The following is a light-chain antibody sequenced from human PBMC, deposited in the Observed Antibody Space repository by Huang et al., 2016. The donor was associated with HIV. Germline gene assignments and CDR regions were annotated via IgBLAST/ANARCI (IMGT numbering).Light chain of an antibody. CDR1: QSVSRTY. CDR3: QQYGSSPTA. J-gene: IGKJ1*01. Sequence: EIVLTQSPGTLSLSPGERATLSCRASQSVSRTYLAWYQQKPGQAPRPLIYGASSRATGIPDRFSGSGSGTDFTLTISRLEPEDFAVYYCQQYGSSPTAFGQGTKVEIK. V-gene: IGKV3-20*01. CDR2: GAS.